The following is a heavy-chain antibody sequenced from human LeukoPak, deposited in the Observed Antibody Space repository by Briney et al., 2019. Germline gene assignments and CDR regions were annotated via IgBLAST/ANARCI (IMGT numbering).Heavy chain of an antibody. Sequence: SETLSLTCAVYGGSFSGYYWSWIRQPPGKGLEWIGEINHSGSTNYNPSLKSRVTISVDTSKNQFSLKLSSVTAADRAVYYCARGVGPQQLAPLHYWGQGSLVTVSS. CDR1: GGSFSGYY. D-gene: IGHD6-13*01. J-gene: IGHJ4*02. CDR3: ARGVGPQQLAPLHY. CDR2: INHSGST. V-gene: IGHV4-34*01.